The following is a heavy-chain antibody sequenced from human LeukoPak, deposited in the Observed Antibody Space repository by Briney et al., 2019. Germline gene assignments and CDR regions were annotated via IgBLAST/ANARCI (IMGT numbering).Heavy chain of an antibody. D-gene: IGHD3-10*02. CDR1: GFTFSSYS. V-gene: IGHV3-21*01. CDR3: AELGITMIGGV. J-gene: IGHJ6*04. CDR2: ITSSSTYI. Sequence: GGSLRLSCAASGFTFSSYSMNWVRQAPGKGLEWVSSITSSSTYIYYADSVKGRFTISRDNAKNSLYLQMNSLRAEDTAVYYCAELGITMIGGVWGKGTTVTISS.